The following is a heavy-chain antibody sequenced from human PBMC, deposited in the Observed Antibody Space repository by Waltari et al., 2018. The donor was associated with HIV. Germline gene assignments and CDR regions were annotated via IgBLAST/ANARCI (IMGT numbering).Heavy chain of an antibody. CDR2: IKPNGGDT. V-gene: IGHV1-2*02. CDR3: TRDGFSRGRSYGGGFDT. CDR1: GYIFSNDY. Sequence: QAQLVQSGAEVKKPGASVKVSCKASGYIFSNDYLHWLRQAPGKGLEWMGWIKPNGGDTKYAQKVQGRVTMTRETSINTASMELSRLTYEDTAIFYCTRDGFSRGRSYGGGFDTWGQGTLVTVSS. J-gene: IGHJ5*02. D-gene: IGHD3-16*01.